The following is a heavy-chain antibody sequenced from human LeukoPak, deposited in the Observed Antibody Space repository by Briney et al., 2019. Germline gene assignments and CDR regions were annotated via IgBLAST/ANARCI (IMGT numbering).Heavy chain of an antibody. CDR1: GVTVSSNY. D-gene: IGHD6-19*01. CDR2: MYSGGST. Sequence: GGSLRLSCAASGVTVSSNYMSWVRQAPPKGLEWVSVMYSGGSTYYSDSVKGRFPISRDNSKNTQHLPMNSLSAEDTAVYYFSVGGGIAVWYAFDSCRQRWMATVSS. J-gene: IGHJ3*02. CDR3: SVGGGIAVWYAFDS. V-gene: IGHV3-66*01.